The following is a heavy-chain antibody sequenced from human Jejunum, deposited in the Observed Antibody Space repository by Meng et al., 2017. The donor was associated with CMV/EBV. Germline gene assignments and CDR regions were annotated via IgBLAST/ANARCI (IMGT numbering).Heavy chain of an antibody. CDR2: ISYNGGRT. CDR1: GFTFSNYP. Sequence: SGFTFSNYPMHWVRQAPGKGLEWVAYISYNGGRTYGADSVKGRFTISRDNSKSTVYLQMNSLRADDTAVYYCAREGTSSFSLDSWGQGTLVTVSS. CDR3: AREGTSSFSLDS. D-gene: IGHD3-10*01. V-gene: IGHV3-30*14. J-gene: IGHJ4*02.